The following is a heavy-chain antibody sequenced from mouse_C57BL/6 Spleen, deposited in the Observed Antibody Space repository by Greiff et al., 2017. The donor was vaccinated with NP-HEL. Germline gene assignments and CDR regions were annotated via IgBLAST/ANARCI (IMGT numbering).Heavy chain of an antibody. V-gene: IGHV1-4*01. CDR2: INPSSGYT. Sequence: VQLQQSGAELARPGASVKMSCKASGYTFTSYTMHWVKQRPGQGLEWIGYINPSSGYTKYNQKFKDKATLTADKSSSTAYMQLSSLTSEDSAVYYCAISKPYSAMDYWGQGTSVTVSS. D-gene: IGHD6-2*01. CDR1: GYTFTSYT. CDR3: AISKPYSAMDY. J-gene: IGHJ4*01.